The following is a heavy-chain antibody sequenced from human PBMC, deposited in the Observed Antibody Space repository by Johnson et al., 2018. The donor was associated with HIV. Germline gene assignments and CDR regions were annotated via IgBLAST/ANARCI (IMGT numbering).Heavy chain of an antibody. Sequence: QVQLVESGGGVVQPGRSLRLSCEASGFTFSNYDMHWVRQAPRKGLEWVAFIRYDGSNKYYADSVKGRFTISRDNSKNTLYLQINSLRVEDTAVYYCAIFPRRRASAWGQVVDIWGQGTMVTVS. CDR3: AIFPRRRASAWGQVVDI. CDR2: IRYDGSNK. V-gene: IGHV3-30*02. J-gene: IGHJ3*02. CDR1: GFTFSNYD. D-gene: IGHD1-26*01.